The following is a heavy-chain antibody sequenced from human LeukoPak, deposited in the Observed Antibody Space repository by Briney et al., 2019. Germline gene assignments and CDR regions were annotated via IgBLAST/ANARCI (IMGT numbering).Heavy chain of an antibody. CDR3: AKSGVGGVKYYFDY. CDR1: GFTFSSYA. D-gene: IGHD2-8*02. J-gene: IGHJ4*02. Sequence: GGSLRLSCAASGFTFSSYAMSWVRQAPGKGMEWVSGISGSGSNKYYADSVKDRFTIFRHTSKNTLYLQMNRLRAEDTAVYFCAKSGVGGVKYYFDYWGQGTLVTVSS. CDR2: ISGSGSNK. V-gene: IGHV3-23*01.